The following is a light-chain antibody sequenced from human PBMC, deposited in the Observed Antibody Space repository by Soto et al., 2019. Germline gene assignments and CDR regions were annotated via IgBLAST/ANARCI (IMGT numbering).Light chain of an antibody. CDR1: QSVSSSY. Sequence: EIVLTQSPGTLSLSPGERATLSCRASQSVSSSYLAWYQQKTGQAPRLLIYGASSRATGIPDRFSGSGSGTDFTLTISRLEPEDFAVFYCQQYGSSPVTFGQGTKVEI. CDR3: QQYGSSPVT. CDR2: GAS. J-gene: IGKJ1*01. V-gene: IGKV3-20*01.